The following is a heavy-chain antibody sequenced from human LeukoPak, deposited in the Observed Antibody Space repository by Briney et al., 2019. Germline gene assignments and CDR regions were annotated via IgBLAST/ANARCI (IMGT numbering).Heavy chain of an antibody. Sequence: GGSLRLSCAASGFTFSYYAMSWVRQAPGEGLEWVSVISGSGGTTYYADSVKGRFTISRDNSKNTLYLQMNSLRAEDTAVYYCAKGTPPRYCSGTICSPYWGQGTLVTVSS. CDR2: ISGSGGTT. V-gene: IGHV3-23*01. CDR1: GFTFSYYA. J-gene: IGHJ4*02. CDR3: AKGTPPRYCSGTICSPY. D-gene: IGHD2-2*01.